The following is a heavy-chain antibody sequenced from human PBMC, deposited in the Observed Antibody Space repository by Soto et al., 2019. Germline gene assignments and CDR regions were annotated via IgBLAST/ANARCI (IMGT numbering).Heavy chain of an antibody. V-gene: IGHV4-34*01. CDR2: INHSGST. CDR1: GGSFSGYY. D-gene: IGHD6-13*01. J-gene: IGHJ4*02. CDR3: ARWGARSSWGKPPEKIDY. Sequence: SETLSLTCAVYGGSFSGYYWSWIRQPPGKGLEWIGEINHSGSTNYNPSLKSRVSRSVDTSKNQFSLKLSSVTAADTAVYDCARWGARSSWGKPPEKIDYWGQGTLVTVSS.